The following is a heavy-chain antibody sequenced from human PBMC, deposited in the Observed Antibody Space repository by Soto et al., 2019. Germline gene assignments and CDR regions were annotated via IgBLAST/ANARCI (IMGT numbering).Heavy chain of an antibody. Sequence: DSVKVSCKASGYTFTSYYMHWVRQAPGQGLEWMGIINPSGGSTSYAQKFQGRVTMTRDTSTSTVYMELSSLRSEDTAVYYCAHDSSRYYSDPTYYYSYGMDVWGQGTTVTVSS. CDR2: INPSGGST. D-gene: IGHD3-22*01. J-gene: IGHJ6*02. V-gene: IGHV1-46*01. CDR3: AHDSSRYYSDPTYYYSYGMDV. CDR1: GYTFTSYY.